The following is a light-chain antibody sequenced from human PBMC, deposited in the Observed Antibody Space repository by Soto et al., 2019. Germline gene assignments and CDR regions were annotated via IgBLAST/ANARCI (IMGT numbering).Light chain of an antibody. V-gene: IGKV3-20*01. CDR1: QSVSSSY. CDR2: GAS. J-gene: IGKJ4*01. CDR3: QQYGSSPLT. Sequence: EIVLTQSPGTLSLSPGERATLSCRASQSVSSSYLAWYQQKPGQAPRLLISGASSRATGFPDRFSGSGSGTDFTLTISRLEPEDFAVYYCQQYGSSPLTFGGGNKVAI.